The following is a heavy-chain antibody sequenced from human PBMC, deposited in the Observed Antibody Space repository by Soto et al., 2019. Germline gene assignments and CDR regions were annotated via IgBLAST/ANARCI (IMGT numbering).Heavy chain of an antibody. J-gene: IGHJ1*01. CDR2: IYYSGST. CDR3: ARDHYYDSSGYLFQH. V-gene: IGHV4-61*01. D-gene: IGHD3-22*01. Sequence: QVQLQESGPGLVKPSETLSLTCTVSGGSVSSGSYYWSWIRQPPGKGLEWIGYIYYSGSTNYNPSLKSRVTISVDTSKNQFSLKLSSGTAADTAVYYCARDHYYDSSGYLFQHWGQGTLVTVSS. CDR1: GGSVSSGSYY.